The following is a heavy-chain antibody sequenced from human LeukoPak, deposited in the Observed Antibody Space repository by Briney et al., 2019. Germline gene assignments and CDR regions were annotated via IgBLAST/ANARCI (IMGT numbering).Heavy chain of an antibody. Sequence: GGSLRLSCAASGFTFSNAWMSWVRQAPGKGLEWVAVIWSDGSNKYYADSVKGRFTISRDNSKNTLYLQMNSLRAEDTAVYYCARDRGDGGYSEDYWGQGIVVTVSS. CDR3: ARDRGDGGYSEDY. J-gene: IGHJ4*02. CDR2: IWSDGSNK. V-gene: IGHV3-33*08. D-gene: IGHD5-18*01. CDR1: GFTFSNAW.